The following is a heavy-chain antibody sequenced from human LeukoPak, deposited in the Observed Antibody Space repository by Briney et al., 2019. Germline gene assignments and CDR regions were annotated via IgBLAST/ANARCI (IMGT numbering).Heavy chain of an antibody. D-gene: IGHD3-22*01. J-gene: IGHJ4*02. CDR1: GGSISSSSYY. CDR3: ASYGSYYYDSSGYSIGYFDY. Sequence: SDTLSLTCTVSGGSISSSSYYWGWLRQPPGKGLVWIETIYYSGSTYYNPSLKSRVTISLYTSKNQSSLKLSSVTAADTAVYYCASYGSYYYDSSGYSIGYFDYWGQGTLVTVSS. CDR2: IYYSGST. V-gene: IGHV4-39*07.